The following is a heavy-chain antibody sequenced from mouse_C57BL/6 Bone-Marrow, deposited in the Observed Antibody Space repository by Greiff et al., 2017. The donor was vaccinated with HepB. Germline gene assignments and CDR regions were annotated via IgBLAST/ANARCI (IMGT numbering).Heavy chain of an antibody. Sequence: QVQLQQPGAELVMPGASVKLSCKASGYTFTSYWMHWVKQRPGQGLEWIGAIDPSDSYTNYNQKFKGKSTLTVDKSSSTAYMQLSSLTSEDSAVYYCARGGTVVARNFDYWGQGTTLTVSS. CDR1: GYTFTSYW. V-gene: IGHV1-69*01. CDR3: ARGGTVVARNFDY. J-gene: IGHJ2*01. D-gene: IGHD1-1*01. CDR2: IDPSDSYT.